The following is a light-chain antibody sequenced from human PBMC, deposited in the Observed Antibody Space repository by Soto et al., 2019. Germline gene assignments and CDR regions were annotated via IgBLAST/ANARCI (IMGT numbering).Light chain of an antibody. Sequence: EIVMTQAAATLSVSPGERATLSCRASQSVNSNLAWYKQKPGQAPRLLIYGASTRATGIPARFSGSGSGTEFTLTISSLQSEDFAVYYCQQYNNWPLWTFGQGTKVDIK. V-gene: IGKV3-15*01. CDR1: QSVNSN. CDR3: QQYNNWPLWT. J-gene: IGKJ1*01. CDR2: GAS.